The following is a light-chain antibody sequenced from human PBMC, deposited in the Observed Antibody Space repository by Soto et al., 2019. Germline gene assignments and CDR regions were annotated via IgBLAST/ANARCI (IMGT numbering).Light chain of an antibody. Sequence: QYVLTQPPSASGSPGQSVTISCTGTSSDVGGYNYVSWYQQHPGKAPKLMIYEVSKRPSGVPDRFSCSKSGNTASLTVSGLQSEDEADYYCSSYAGSNNLVFGGGTKLTVL. V-gene: IGLV2-8*01. J-gene: IGLJ2*01. CDR2: EVS. CDR3: SSYAGSNNLV. CDR1: SSDVGGYNY.